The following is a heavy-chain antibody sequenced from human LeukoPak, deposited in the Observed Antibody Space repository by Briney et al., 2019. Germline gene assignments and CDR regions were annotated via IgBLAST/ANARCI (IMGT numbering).Heavy chain of an antibody. V-gene: IGHV3-20*04. J-gene: IGHJ4*02. CDR2: INWNGGST. Sequence: GGSLRLSCAASGFTFDDYGMSWVRQAPGKGLEWVSGINWNGGSTGYADSVKGRFTISRDNAKNSLYLQMNSLRAEDTALYYCAKELGAAAGTGNDYWGQGTLVTVSS. D-gene: IGHD6-13*01. CDR3: AKELGAAAGTGNDY. CDR1: GFTFDDYG.